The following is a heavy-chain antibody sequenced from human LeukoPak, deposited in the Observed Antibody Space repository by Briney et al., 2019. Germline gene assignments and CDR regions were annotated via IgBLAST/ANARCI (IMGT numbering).Heavy chain of an antibody. CDR3: ARDGDFWSAYFDY. CDR1: GFTFSSYW. CDR2: IKQDGSEK. V-gene: IGHV3-7*01. Sequence: GGSLRLSCAASGFTFSSYWMSWVRQASGKGLEWVANIKQDGSEKYYVDSVKGRFTISRDNAKNSLYLQMNSLRAEDTAVYYCARDGDFWSAYFDYWGQGTLVTVSS. J-gene: IGHJ4*02. D-gene: IGHD3-3*01.